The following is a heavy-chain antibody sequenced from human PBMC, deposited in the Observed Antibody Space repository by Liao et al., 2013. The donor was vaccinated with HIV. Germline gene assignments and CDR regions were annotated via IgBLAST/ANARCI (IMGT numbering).Heavy chain of an antibody. D-gene: IGHD3-3*01. CDR1: GGSFSGHY. J-gene: IGHJ4*02. CDR2: INHSGST. V-gene: IGHV4-34*01. Sequence: QVQLQESGSGLVKPSETLSLTCAVYGGSFSGHYWSWIRQPPGKGLEWIGEINHSGSTNYNPSLKSRVTISVDTSKKQFSLKLSSVTAADTAVFYCARGRAYYDFWDLNRGFDYWGQGTLVTVTS. CDR3: ARGRAYYDFWDLNRGFDY.